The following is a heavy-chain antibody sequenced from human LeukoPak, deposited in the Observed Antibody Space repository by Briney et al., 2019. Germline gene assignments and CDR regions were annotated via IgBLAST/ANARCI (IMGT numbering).Heavy chain of an antibody. Sequence: PGGSLRLSCVGYGYSFSTYYMSWVRQGPGKGLEGVSSIYNSGSEVFYADSVKGRFTISRDNSQNTLYLQMNSLRVEDTAIYYCAKDVVPDSGWDIDYWGQGTLVTVSS. V-gene: IGHV3-23*05. J-gene: IGHJ4*02. CDR1: GYSFSTYY. D-gene: IGHD6-19*01. CDR2: IYNSGSEV. CDR3: AKDVVPDSGWDIDY.